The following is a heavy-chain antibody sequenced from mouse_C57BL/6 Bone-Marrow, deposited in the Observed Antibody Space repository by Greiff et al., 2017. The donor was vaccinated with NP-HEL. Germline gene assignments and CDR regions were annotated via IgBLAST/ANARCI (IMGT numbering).Heavy chain of an antibody. Sequence: DVMLVESGGGLVQPGGSLKLSCAASGFTFSDYGMAWVRQAPRKGPEWVAFISNLAYSIYYADTVTGRFTISRENAKNTLYLEMSSLRSEDTAMYYCARKVYYGYDGGYWYFDVWGTGTTVTVSS. CDR3: ARKVYYGYDGGYWYFDV. J-gene: IGHJ1*03. CDR1: GFTFSDYG. V-gene: IGHV5-15*01. CDR2: ISNLAYSI. D-gene: IGHD2-2*01.